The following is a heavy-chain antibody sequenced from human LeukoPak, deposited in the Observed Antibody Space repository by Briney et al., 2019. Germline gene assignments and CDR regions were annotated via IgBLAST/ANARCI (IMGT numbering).Heavy chain of an antibody. V-gene: IGHV1-24*01. D-gene: IGHD3-10*01. Sequence: ASVKVSCKVSGYTLSELSMQWVRQAPGKGLEWMGGFDPEDGETIYAQKFQGRVTMTEDTSTDTAYMELRSLRFEDTAMYYCAIGLPPSNGWHYGNNDYWGQGTLVTVSS. CDR3: AIGLPPSNGWHYGNNDY. CDR1: GYTLSELS. J-gene: IGHJ4*02. CDR2: FDPEDGET.